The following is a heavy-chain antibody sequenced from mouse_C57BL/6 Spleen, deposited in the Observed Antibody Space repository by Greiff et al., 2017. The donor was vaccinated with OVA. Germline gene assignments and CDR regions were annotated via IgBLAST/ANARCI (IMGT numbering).Heavy chain of an antibody. V-gene: IGHV1-81*01. CDR1: GYTFTSYG. CDR3: AREGNNYFDY. CDR2: IYPRSGNT. J-gene: IGHJ2*01. Sequence: QVHVKQSGAELARPGASVKLSCKASGYTFTSYGISWVKQRTGQGLEWIGEIYPRSGNTYYNEKLKGKATLTADKSSSTAYMELRSLTSEDSAVYFCAREGNNYFDYWGQGTTLTVSS.